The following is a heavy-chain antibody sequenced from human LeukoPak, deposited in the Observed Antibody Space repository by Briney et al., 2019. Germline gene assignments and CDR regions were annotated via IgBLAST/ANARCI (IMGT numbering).Heavy chain of an antibody. V-gene: IGHV4-38-2*02. CDR1: GYSISSGYY. J-gene: IGHJ5*02. D-gene: IGHD5-12*01. Sequence: SETLSLTCTVSGYSISSGYYWGWIRQPPGKGLEWIGSIYHSGSTYYNPSLKSRVTISVDTSKNQISLKLSSVTAADTAVYYCARGGHHRGYDMYNWFDPWGQGTLVTVSS. CDR3: ARGGHHRGYDMYNWFDP. CDR2: IYHSGST.